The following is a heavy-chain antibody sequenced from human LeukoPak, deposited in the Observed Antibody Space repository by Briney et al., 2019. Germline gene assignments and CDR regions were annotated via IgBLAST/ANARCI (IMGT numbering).Heavy chain of an antibody. J-gene: IGHJ4*02. CDR1: GFTVSSNY. D-gene: IGHD6-6*01. CDR3: AKTRHDISILDS. V-gene: IGHV3-53*01. Sequence: GGSLRLSCAASGFTVSSNYMSWVRQAPGKGLEWVSVIYSGGSTYYADSVKGRFTISRDNSKDTLYLQLNSLRAEDTAVYYCAKTRHDISILDSWGQGTLVTVSS. CDR2: IYSGGST.